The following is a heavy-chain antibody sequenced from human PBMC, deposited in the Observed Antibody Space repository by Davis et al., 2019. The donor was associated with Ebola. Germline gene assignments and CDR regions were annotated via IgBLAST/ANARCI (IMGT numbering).Heavy chain of an antibody. Sequence: PGGSLRLSCAASGFTFSSYGMHWVRQAPGKGLEWVAVIWYDGSNKYYADSVKGRFTISRDNSKNTLYLQMNSLRAEDTAVYYCAREGDSGSYYGGYFDYWGQGTLVTVSS. CDR1: GFTFSSYG. CDR3: AREGDSGSYYGGYFDY. J-gene: IGHJ4*02. D-gene: IGHD1-26*01. V-gene: IGHV3-33*01. CDR2: IWYDGSNK.